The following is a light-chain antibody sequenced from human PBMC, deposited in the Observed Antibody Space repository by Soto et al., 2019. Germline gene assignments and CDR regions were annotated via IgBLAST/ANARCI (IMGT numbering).Light chain of an antibody. CDR2: EVT. J-gene: IGLJ1*01. CDR1: SSDVGGHNY. V-gene: IGLV2-14*01. CDR3: SSYSSSGTLFV. Sequence: SVLTQPASVSWSPGQSITVSCTGTSSDVGGHNYVSWFQQHPGQAPKLLIYEVTTRPSGVSTRFSGSKSGNTASLTISGLQAEDEADYHCSSYSSSGTLFVFGTGTKVTVL.